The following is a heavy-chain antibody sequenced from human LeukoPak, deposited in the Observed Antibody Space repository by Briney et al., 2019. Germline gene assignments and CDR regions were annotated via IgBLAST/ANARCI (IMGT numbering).Heavy chain of an antibody. CDR2: ISSSSSYI. CDR1: GFTFNNAW. Sequence: GGSLRLSCAASGFTFNNAWMSWVRQAPGKGLEWVSSISSSSSYIYYADSVKGRFTISRDNAKNSLYLQMNSLRAEDTAVYYCARVGIVVVINAFDIWGQGTMVTVSS. J-gene: IGHJ3*02. V-gene: IGHV3-21*01. CDR3: ARVGIVVVINAFDI. D-gene: IGHD3-22*01.